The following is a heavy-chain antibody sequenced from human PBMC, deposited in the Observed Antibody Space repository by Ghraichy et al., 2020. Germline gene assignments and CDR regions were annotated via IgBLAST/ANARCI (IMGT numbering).Heavy chain of an antibody. CDR2: ISGSSNM. Sequence: GESLNISCAASGFTLNSYNMTWVRQAPGKGLECVAYISGSSNMLYADSVKGRFTVSRDYATNSLYLQMIVMRAEDTAVYYCARGSMGRALFDSWGQGSLVTVSS. D-gene: IGHD2/OR15-2a*01. CDR1: GFTLNSYN. V-gene: IGHV3-69-1*01. CDR3: ARGSMGRALFDS. J-gene: IGHJ4*02.